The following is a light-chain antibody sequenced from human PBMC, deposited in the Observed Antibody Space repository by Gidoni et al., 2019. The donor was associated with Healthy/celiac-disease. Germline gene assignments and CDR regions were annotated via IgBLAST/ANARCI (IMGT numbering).Light chain of an antibody. CDR3: QQSYSTSWT. V-gene: IGKV1-39*01. CDR2: AAS. Sequence: DIQMTQSPSSLSASVGDRVTLTCRASQSISSYLNLYQQKPGKAPKLLIYAASSLQSGVPSRFSGRGSGTDFTLTISSLQPEDFATYYCQQSYSTSWTFGQGTKVEIK. CDR1: QSISSY. J-gene: IGKJ1*01.